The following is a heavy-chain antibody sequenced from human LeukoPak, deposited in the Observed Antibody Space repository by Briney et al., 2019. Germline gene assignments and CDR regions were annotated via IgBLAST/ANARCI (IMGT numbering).Heavy chain of an antibody. Sequence: SETVSLTCAVSGVSIVSNYWWNWVRQSPGKGLEWIGQIHHSGSTIYSPSLKSRVTISVDKSRSQLSLKVDSVTAADSAVYYCARDCSGDGCYSRTLAIWGQGTMVIVSS. V-gene: IGHV4-4*02. CDR2: IHHSGST. D-gene: IGHD2-15*01. CDR3: ARDCSGDGCYSRTLAI. J-gene: IGHJ3*02. CDR1: GVSIVSNYW.